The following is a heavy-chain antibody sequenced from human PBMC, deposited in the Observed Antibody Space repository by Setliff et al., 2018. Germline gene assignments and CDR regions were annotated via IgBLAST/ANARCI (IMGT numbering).Heavy chain of an antibody. D-gene: IGHD3-3*01. J-gene: IGHJ6*03. V-gene: IGHV4-39*07. CDR2: IYYSGST. Sequence: SETLSLTCTVSGGSISSSSYYWGWIRQPPGKGLEWIGSIYYSGSTYYNPALKSRVTISVDTSKNQFSLKLSSVTAADTAVYYCARGITHYDFWSGYYLDYYYYMDVWGKGTTVTVSS. CDR3: ARGITHYDFWSGYYLDYYYYMDV. CDR1: GGSISSSSYY.